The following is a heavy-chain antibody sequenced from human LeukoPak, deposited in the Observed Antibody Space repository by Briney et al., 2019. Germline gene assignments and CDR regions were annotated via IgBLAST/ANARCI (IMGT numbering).Heavy chain of an antibody. V-gene: IGHV4-34*01. CDR3: SRGRDRSKAGDH. CDR1: GGSCDDYY. Sequence: PSETLSLTCDLSGGSCDDYYCSWIRQPPGKGLEWIGEIHPHGIFYYNSSLMSRVTISIDTSKTQFSLRLTSVTAADMAFYYCSRGRDRSKAGDHWGPGSLVTVSS. J-gene: IGHJ4*02. CDR2: IHPHGIF. D-gene: IGHD5-24*01.